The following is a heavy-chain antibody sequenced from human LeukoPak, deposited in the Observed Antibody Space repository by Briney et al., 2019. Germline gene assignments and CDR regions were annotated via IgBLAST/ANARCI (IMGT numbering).Heavy chain of an antibody. D-gene: IGHD6-13*01. CDR3: ARVTGYSSSSSYFDY. Sequence: SETLSLTCAVSGGSISSSNWWSWVRPPPGKGLEWIGEIYHSGSNNYNQSLKSRVTISEDKSKNQFSLKLSSVTAADTAVYYCARVTGYSSSSSYFDYWGQGTLVTVSS. J-gene: IGHJ4*02. CDR2: IYHSGSN. CDR1: GGSISSSNW. V-gene: IGHV4-4*02.